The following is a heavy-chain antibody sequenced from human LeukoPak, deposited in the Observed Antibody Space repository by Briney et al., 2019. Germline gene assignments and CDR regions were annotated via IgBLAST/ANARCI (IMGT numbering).Heavy chain of an antibody. CDR2: IDPSGGST. J-gene: IGHJ6*02. Sequence: GASVKVSCKASGYTFTSYYMHWVRQAPGQGLEWMGIIDPSGGSTSYAQKFQGRVTMTRDASTSTVYMELSSLRSEDTAVYYCARDRTTVTRGYYYYGMDVWGQGTTVTVSS. CDR3: ARDRTTVTRGYYYYGMDV. CDR1: GYTFTSYY. D-gene: IGHD4-11*01. V-gene: IGHV1-46*01.